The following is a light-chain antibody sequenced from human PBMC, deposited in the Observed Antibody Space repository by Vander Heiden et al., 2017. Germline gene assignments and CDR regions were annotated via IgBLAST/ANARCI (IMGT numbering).Light chain of an antibody. CDR3: QQSYSIPQT. V-gene: IGKV1-39*01. CDR1: QRISTY. CDR2: AAS. J-gene: IGKJ3*01. Sequence: DIQMTQSPSSLSASVGDRVTITCRASQRISTYLNWYQQKPGKAPKLLIYAASSLQSGVPSSFSGSGSVTDVTPTISSLQPEDFAAYYCQQSYSIPQTFGPGTKVDIK.